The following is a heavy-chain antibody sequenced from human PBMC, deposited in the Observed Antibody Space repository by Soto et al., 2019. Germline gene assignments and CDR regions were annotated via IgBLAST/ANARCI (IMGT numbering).Heavy chain of an antibody. Sequence: PSETLSLTCTVSGGSISSYYWSWIRQPPGKGLEWIGYIYYSGSTNYNPSLKSRVTISVDTSKNQFSLKLSSVTAADTAVYYCAREYSETYYYYYMDVWGKGTTVT. CDR2: IYYSGST. J-gene: IGHJ6*03. CDR3: AREYSETYYYYYMDV. V-gene: IGHV4-59*01. CDR1: GGSISSYY. D-gene: IGHD2-15*01.